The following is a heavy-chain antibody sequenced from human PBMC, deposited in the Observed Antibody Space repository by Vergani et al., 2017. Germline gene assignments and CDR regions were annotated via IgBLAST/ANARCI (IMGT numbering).Heavy chain of an antibody. Sequence: QVQLQQWGGGLLKPSETLSLTCVVNGGSFTSYHWTWIRQSPGEGLEWVGDIDHTGRPDYNPSLKSRLTMSVDKSRNQFSLTLNSVTATDTAIYFCARVNTETNCHLYYYYYMDVWGQGTAVPVS. D-gene: IGHD4-11*01. CDR2: IDHTGRP. J-gene: IGHJ6*03. CDR3: ARVNTETNCHLYYYYYMDV. V-gene: IGHV4-34*01. CDR1: GGSFTSYH.